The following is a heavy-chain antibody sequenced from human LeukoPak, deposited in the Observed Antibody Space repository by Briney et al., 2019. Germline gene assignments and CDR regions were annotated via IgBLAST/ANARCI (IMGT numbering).Heavy chain of an antibody. CDR3: ARDPSYGDANWFDP. V-gene: IGHV3-30*02. D-gene: IGHD4-17*01. J-gene: IGHJ5*02. CDR1: GFTFSSYG. CDR2: IRYDGSNK. Sequence: GGSLRLSCAASGFTFSSYGMHWVRQAPGKGLEWVAFIRYDGSNKYYADSVKGRFTISRDNSKNTLYLQMNSLRAEDTAVYYCARDPSYGDANWFDPWGQGTLVTVSS.